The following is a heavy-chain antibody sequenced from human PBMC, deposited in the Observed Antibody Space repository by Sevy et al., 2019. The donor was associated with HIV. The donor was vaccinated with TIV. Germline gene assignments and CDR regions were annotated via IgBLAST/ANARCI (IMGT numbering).Heavy chain of an antibody. CDR2: ISGSGGTT. V-gene: IGHV3-23*01. J-gene: IGHJ6*02. CDR1: GFTFSNFG. CDR3: AKGDTSTRYYYYSMDV. D-gene: IGHD2-2*01. Sequence: GGSLRLSCAASGFTFSNFGMSWVRQAPGKGLEWVSTISGSGGTTYYADSVKGRFTISRDNSKKTLYLQMNSLRAEDTALYYCAKGDTSTRYYYYSMDVWGQGTAVTVSS.